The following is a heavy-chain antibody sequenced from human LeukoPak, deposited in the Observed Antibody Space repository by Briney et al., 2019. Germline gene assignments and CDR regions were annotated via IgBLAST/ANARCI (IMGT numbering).Heavy chain of an antibody. Sequence: GRSLRLSCAASGFTFSSYGMHWVRQAPGKGLEWVAIIWYDGSNKYYADSVKGRFTISRDNSKNTLYLQMNSLRAEDTAVYYCARVRPAVAGTGYYGMDVWGQGTTVTVSS. V-gene: IGHV3-33*01. CDR2: IWYDGSNK. CDR1: GFTFSSYG. CDR3: ARVRPAVAGTGYYGMDV. J-gene: IGHJ6*02. D-gene: IGHD6-19*01.